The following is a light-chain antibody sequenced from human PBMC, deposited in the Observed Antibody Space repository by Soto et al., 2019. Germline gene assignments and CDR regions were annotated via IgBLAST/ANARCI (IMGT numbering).Light chain of an antibody. J-gene: IGKJ1*01. CDR1: QSVLYNSNNKNY. CDR3: QQYYTTPRT. V-gene: IGKV4-1*01. Sequence: DIVMTQSPDSLTVSLGERATIDCKYSQSVLYNSNNKNYLAWYQQKPGQPPKLLIYWASTRESGVPDRFSGRGSGTAFTLSISNLQPEDVAVYYGQQYYTTPRTFGQGTKVEIK. CDR2: WAS.